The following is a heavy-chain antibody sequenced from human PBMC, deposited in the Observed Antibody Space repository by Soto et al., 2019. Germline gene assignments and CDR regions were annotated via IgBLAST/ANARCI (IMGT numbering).Heavy chain of an antibody. J-gene: IGHJ6*04. CDR3: ARRYCSSTTCPRNYYATDV. V-gene: IGHV5-10-1*01. CDR1: GYIFTSYW. D-gene: IGHD2-2*01. Sequence: GESLKISCKGSGYIFTSYWISWVRQMPGKGLEWMGRIDPSDSYTNYSPSFQGHVTMSTDKSMSTAYLQWSSLKASDTAMYYCARRYCSSTTCPRNYYATDVWGKGTTVTVSS. CDR2: IDPSDSYT.